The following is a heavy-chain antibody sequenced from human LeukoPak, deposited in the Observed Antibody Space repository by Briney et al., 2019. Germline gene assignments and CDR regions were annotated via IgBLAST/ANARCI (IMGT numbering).Heavy chain of an antibody. CDR3: ARDGGHSYGYVPFDY. CDR2: IYYSGST. CDR1: GVSISSYY. D-gene: IGHD5-18*01. V-gene: IGHV4-59*01. J-gene: IGHJ4*02. Sequence: PSETLSLTCTVSGVSISSYYWSWIRQPPGKGLEWIGYIYYSGSTNYNPSLKSRVTISVGTSKNQSSLKLSSVTAANTAVYYCARDGGHSYGYVPFDYWGQGTLVTVSS.